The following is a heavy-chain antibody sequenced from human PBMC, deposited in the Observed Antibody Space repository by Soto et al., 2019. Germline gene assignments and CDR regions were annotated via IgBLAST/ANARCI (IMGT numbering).Heavy chain of an antibody. CDR1: GFTFSSYG. J-gene: IGHJ2*01. Sequence: QVQLVESGGGVVQPGRSLRLSCAASGFTFSSYGMHWVRQAPGKGLEWVAVIWYDGSNKYYADSVKGRFTISRDNSKNTLYLQMNSLRAEDTAVYYCARVPAFLGSRNWYFDLWGRGTLVTVSS. CDR2: IWYDGSNK. V-gene: IGHV3-33*01. CDR3: ARVPAFLGSRNWYFDL. D-gene: IGHD3-16*01.